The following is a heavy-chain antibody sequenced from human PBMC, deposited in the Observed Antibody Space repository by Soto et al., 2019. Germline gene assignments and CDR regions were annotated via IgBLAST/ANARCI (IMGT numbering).Heavy chain of an antibody. CDR3: ARDTFCGGDCLGSIDY. CDR1: GFTFSSYA. CDR2: ISYDGSNK. D-gene: IGHD2-21*02. J-gene: IGHJ4*02. Sequence: QVQLVESGGGVVQPGRSLRLSCAASGFTFSSYAMHWVRQAPGKGLEWVAVISYDGSNKYYADSVKGRFTISRDNSKNTLYLQMNSLRAEDTAVYYCARDTFCGGDCLGSIDYWGQATLVTVSS. V-gene: IGHV3-30-3*01.